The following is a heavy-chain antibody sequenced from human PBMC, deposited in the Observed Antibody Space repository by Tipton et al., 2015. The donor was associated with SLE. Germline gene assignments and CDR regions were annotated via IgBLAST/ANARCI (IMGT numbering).Heavy chain of an antibody. D-gene: IGHD3-9*01. CDR3: ARRIRTDILTGYTPDY. CDR2: ISGSGGST. CDR1: GFTFSSYA. V-gene: IGHV3-23*01. Sequence: SLRLSCAASGFTFSSYAMSWVRQAPGKGLEWVSAISGSGGSTYYADSVKGRFTISRDNSKNTLYLQMNSLRAGDTAVYYCARRIRTDILTGYTPDYWGQGTLVTVSS. J-gene: IGHJ4*02.